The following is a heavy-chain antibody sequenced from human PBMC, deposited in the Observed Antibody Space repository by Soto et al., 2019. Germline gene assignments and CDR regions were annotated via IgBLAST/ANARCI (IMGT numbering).Heavy chain of an antibody. CDR3: ASILYGDNVDY. Sequence: QVQLLQSGAEVKKPGASVKVSCKASGYTFTSYDINWVRQATGQGLEWMGWMNPNSGNTGYAQKFQGRVTMSRNTTLITAYMELISLRSEDTAVYYCASILYGDNVDYWGQGTLVTVSS. D-gene: IGHD4-17*01. CDR1: GYTFTSYD. CDR2: MNPNSGNT. V-gene: IGHV1-8*01. J-gene: IGHJ4*02.